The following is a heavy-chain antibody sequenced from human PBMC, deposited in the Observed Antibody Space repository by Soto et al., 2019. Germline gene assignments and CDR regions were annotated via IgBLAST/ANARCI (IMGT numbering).Heavy chain of an antibody. D-gene: IGHD6-13*01. CDR3: ARIRREYSSSWYVVYYGMDV. V-gene: IGHV2-70*01. Sequence: SGPTLVNPTQTLTLTCTFSGFSLSTSGMCVSWIRQPPGKALEWLALIDWDDDKYYSTSLKTRLTISKDTYKNQVVLTMTNMDPVDTATYYCARIRREYSSSWYVVYYGMDVWGQGTTVTVSS. CDR1: GFSLSTSGMC. CDR2: IDWDDDK. J-gene: IGHJ6*02.